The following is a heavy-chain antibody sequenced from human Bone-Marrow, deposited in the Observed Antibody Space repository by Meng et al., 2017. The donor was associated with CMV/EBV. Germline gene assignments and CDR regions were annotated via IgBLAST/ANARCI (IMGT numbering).Heavy chain of an antibody. D-gene: IGHD4-17*01. CDR1: GFPFSSDG. J-gene: IGHJ5*02. CDR3: ASAVPTNRP. CDR2: IRYDGSNK. Sequence: LGVWWGGVVPPGGSLGLSCAPSGFPFSSDGMHWVRQAPGKGLEWVAFIRYDGSNKYYADSVKGRFTISGDNSNNMLYLQMSSLRAEDTAIYYCASAVPTNRPWGQGILVTVSS. V-gene: IGHV3-30*02.